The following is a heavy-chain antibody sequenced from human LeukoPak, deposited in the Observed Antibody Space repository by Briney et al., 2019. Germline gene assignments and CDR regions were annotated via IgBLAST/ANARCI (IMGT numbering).Heavy chain of an antibody. Sequence: SVEVSCKASGGTFSSYTISWVRQAPGQGLEWMGRIILILGIANYAQKFQGRVTITADKSTSTAYMELSSLRSEDTAVYYCASRSSVIREDYWGQGTLVTVSS. CDR2: IILILGIA. CDR3: ASRSSVIREDY. J-gene: IGHJ4*02. V-gene: IGHV1-69*02. CDR1: GGTFSSYT. D-gene: IGHD4-11*01.